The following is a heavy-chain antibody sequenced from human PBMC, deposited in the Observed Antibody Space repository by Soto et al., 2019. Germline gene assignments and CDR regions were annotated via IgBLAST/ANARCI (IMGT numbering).Heavy chain of an antibody. CDR3: ARAGPHRADGYFDY. V-gene: IGHV3-33*01. CDR2: IWYDGSNK. J-gene: IGHJ4*02. Sequence: PGGSLRLSCAASGFTFSSYGMHWVRQAPGKGLEWVAVIWYDGSNKYYADSVKGRFTISRDNSKNTLYLQMNSLRAEDTAVYYCARAGPHRADGYFDYWGQGTLVTVSS. CDR1: GFTFSSYG.